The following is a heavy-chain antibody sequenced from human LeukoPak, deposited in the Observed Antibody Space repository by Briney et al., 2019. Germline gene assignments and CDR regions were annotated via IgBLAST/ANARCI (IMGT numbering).Heavy chain of an antibody. Sequence: ASVKVSCKASGYTFTGYYMHWVRQAPGQGLEWMGWINPNSGGTNYAQKFQGRVTMTRDTSISTAYMELSRLRSDDTAVYYCARTIGYCSSTSCYRDYWGQGTLVTVSS. CDR1: GYTFTGYY. CDR2: INPNSGGT. J-gene: IGHJ4*02. D-gene: IGHD2-2*02. CDR3: ARTIGYCSSTSCYRDY. V-gene: IGHV1-2*02.